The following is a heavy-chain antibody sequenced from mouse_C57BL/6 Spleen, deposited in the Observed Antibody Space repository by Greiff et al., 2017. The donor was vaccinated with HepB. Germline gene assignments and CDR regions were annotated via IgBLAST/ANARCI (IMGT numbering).Heavy chain of an antibody. J-gene: IGHJ2*01. D-gene: IGHD1-1*01. CDR1: GYTFTSYW. V-gene: IGHV1-61*01. Sequence: VQLQQSGAELVRPGSSVKLSCKASGYTFTSYWMDWVKQRPGQGLEWIGNIYPSDSETHYNQKFKDKATLTVDKSSSTAYMQLSSLTSEDSAVYYCATAYYGSSLDYWGQGTTLTVSS. CDR2: IYPSDSET. CDR3: ATAYYGSSLDY.